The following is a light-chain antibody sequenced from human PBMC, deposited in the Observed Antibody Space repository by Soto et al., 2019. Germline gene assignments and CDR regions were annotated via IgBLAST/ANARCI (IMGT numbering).Light chain of an antibody. CDR3: SSYTGGNPSYV. CDR2: EVT. V-gene: IGLV2-8*01. Sequence: QSVLTQPPSASGSPGQSVAISCTGTSSDVGGYDYVSWYQQYPGKAPKLMIYEVTIRPSGVSDRFSGSKSGNTASLTVSGLQAEDEADYYCSSYTGGNPSYVFGTGTKVTVL. J-gene: IGLJ1*01. CDR1: SSDVGGYDY.